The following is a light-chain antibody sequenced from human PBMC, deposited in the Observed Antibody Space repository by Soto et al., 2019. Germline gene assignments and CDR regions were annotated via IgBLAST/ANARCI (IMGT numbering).Light chain of an antibody. V-gene: IGKV1-5*03. CDR2: KAS. CDR1: QSISSW. CDR3: QQYSSYSSYT. J-gene: IGKJ2*01. Sequence: DIQMTQSPSTLSASVGDRVTITCRASQSISSWLAWYLQKPGKAPQLLIYKASNLQDGVPSRFSGSGSGTEFTLTISSLQPDDFATYYCQQYSSYSSYTFGQGNKLEIK.